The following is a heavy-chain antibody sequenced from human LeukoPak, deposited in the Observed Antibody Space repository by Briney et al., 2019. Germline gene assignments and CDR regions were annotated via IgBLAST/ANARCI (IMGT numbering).Heavy chain of an antibody. CDR1: GYTFTSYG. Sequence: GASVKVSCKASGYTFTSYGISWVRQAPGQGLEWMGWISAYNGNTNYAQKLQGRVTMTTDTSTSTAYMELRSLRSDDTAVYYCARDRVRLYSKGSFDYWGQGTLVTVSS. D-gene: IGHD4-11*01. CDR2: ISAYNGNT. J-gene: IGHJ4*02. V-gene: IGHV1-18*01. CDR3: ARDRVRLYSKGSFDY.